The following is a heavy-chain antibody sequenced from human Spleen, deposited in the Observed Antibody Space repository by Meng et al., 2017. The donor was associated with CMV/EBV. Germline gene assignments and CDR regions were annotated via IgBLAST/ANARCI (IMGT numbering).Heavy chain of an antibody. J-gene: IGHJ4*02. CDR3: AKLDSSGWYGYFHY. V-gene: IGHV3-53*01. Sequence: GESLKISCAASGFTVSSNYMSWVRQAPGKGLEWVSVIYSGGSTYYADSVKGRFTISRDNSKNTLYLQMNSLRAEDTAVYFCAKLDSSGWYGYFHYWGQGAPVTVSS. CDR2: IYSGGST. CDR1: GFTVSSNY. D-gene: IGHD6-19*01.